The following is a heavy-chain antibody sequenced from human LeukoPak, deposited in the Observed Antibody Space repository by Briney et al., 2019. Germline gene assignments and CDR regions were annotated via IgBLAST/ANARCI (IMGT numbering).Heavy chain of an antibody. Sequence: SETLSLTCSVSGGSIGSYYWSWIRQPAGKGLEWIGRIYNTGSTSYNPSLKSRVTMSVDTSKNQFSLKLSSVTAADTAVYYCARSLGVQLWSPYFDYWGQGTQVTVSS. D-gene: IGHD5-18*01. CDR3: ARSLGVQLWSPYFDY. CDR1: GGSIGSYY. V-gene: IGHV4-4*07. CDR2: IYNTGST. J-gene: IGHJ4*02.